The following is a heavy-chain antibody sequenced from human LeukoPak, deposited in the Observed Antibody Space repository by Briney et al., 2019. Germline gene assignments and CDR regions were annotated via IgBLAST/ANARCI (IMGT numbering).Heavy chain of an antibody. CDR3: AELGITMIGGV. Sequence: GGSLRLSCAASGFTFSDYYMSWIRQAPGKGLEWVSYISSSGSTIYYADSVKGRVTISRDNAENSLYLQLNSLRAEDTAVYYCAELGITMIGGVWGKGTTVTISS. CDR2: ISSSGSTI. J-gene: IGHJ6*04. CDR1: GFTFSDYY. D-gene: IGHD3-10*02. V-gene: IGHV3-11*04.